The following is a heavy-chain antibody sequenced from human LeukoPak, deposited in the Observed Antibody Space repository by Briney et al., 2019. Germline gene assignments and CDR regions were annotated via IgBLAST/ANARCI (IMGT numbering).Heavy chain of an antibody. D-gene: IGHD6-13*01. CDR3: ARAGYSSSWYRMYGWFDP. CDR1: GGSFSGYY. J-gene: IGHJ5*02. V-gene: IGHV4-34*01. CDR2: INHSGST. Sequence: SETLSLTCAVYGGSFSGYYWSWIRQPPGKGQEWIGEINHSGSTNYNPSLKSRVTISVDTSKNQFSLKLSSVTAADTAVYYCARAGYSSSWYRMYGWFDPWGQGTLVTVSS.